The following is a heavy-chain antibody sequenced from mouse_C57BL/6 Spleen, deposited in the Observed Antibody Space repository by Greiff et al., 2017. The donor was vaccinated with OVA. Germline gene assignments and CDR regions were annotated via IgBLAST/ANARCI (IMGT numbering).Heavy chain of an antibody. CDR3: ARAGDYYGSRRYFDV. D-gene: IGHD1-1*01. CDR2: ISSGSSTI. J-gene: IGHJ1*03. Sequence: EVHLVESGGGLVKPGGSLKLSCAASGFTFSDYGMHWVRQAPEKGLGWVAYISSGSSTIYYADTVKGRITISRDNAKNTLFLQMTSLRSEDTAMYYCARAGDYYGSRRYFDVWGTVTTVTVSS. V-gene: IGHV5-17*01. CDR1: GFTFSDYG.